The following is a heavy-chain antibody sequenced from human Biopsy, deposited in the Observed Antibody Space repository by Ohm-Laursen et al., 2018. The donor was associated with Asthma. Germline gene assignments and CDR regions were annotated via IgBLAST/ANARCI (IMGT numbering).Heavy chain of an antibody. CDR1: GFTFRSYG. Sequence: RLSCAASGFTFRSYGMHWVRQAPGKGLEWVAVMSFDGRQTYYADSVKGRFTISRDNSKNTLYLQMNSLRAEDTAVYYCAKERYYDFWSGYPIWGQGTMVTVSS. J-gene: IGHJ3*02. D-gene: IGHD3-3*01. CDR3: AKERYYDFWSGYPI. CDR2: MSFDGRQT. V-gene: IGHV3-30*18.